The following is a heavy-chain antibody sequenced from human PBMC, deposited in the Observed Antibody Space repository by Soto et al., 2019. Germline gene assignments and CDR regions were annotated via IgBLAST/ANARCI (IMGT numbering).Heavy chain of an antibody. CDR1: GGSISSYY. V-gene: IGHV4-59*08. CDR2: IYYSGST. J-gene: IGHJ4*02. CDR3: ARLPTGYSSSWSHEFDY. Sequence: SETLSLTCTVSGGSISSYYWSWIRQPPGKGLEWIGYIYYSGSTNYNPSLKSRVTISVDTSKNQFSLKLSSVTAADTAVYYCARLPTGYSSSWSHEFDYWGQGTLVTVS. D-gene: IGHD6-13*01.